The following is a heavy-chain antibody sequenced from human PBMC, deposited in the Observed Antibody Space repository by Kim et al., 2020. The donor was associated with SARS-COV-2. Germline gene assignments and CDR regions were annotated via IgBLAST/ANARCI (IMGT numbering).Heavy chain of an antibody. CDR3: ARDPEYSSAAGVNWFDP. CDR2: IIPIFGTA. D-gene: IGHD6-6*01. CDR1: GGTFSSYA. J-gene: IGHJ5*02. V-gene: IGHV1-69*13. Sequence: SVKVSCKASGGTFSSYAISWVRQAPGQGLEWMGGIIPIFGTANYAQKFQGRVTITADESTSTAYMELSSLRSEDTAVYCCARDPEYSSAAGVNWFDPWGQRTLVTLSS.